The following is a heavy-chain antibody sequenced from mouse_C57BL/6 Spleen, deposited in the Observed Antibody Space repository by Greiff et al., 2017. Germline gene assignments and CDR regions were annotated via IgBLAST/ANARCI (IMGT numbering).Heavy chain of an antibody. CDR1: GFSLTSYA. D-gene: IGHD2-4*01. V-gene: IGHV2-9-1*01. Sequence: QVHVKQSGPGLVAPSQSLSITCTVSGFSLTSYALSWVRQPPGKGLEWLGAIWTGGGTNYYSALKSRLSISKDNSKSQVFLKMNSLRTDETARYYCASYDYDSWFAYWGQGTLVTVSA. J-gene: IGHJ3*01. CDR2: IWTGGGT. CDR3: ASYDYDSWFAY.